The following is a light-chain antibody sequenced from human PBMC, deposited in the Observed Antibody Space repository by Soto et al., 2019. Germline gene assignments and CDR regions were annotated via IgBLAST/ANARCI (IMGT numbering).Light chain of an antibody. J-gene: IGKJ4*01. CDR2: DAS. V-gene: IGKV1-5*01. CDR1: QSISSW. CDR3: QQYKSYSALT. Sequence: DIQMTQSPSTLSASVGARVTITCLASQSISSWLACYQQKPGKAPKLMIYDASSLESGVPSRFSSSVSGTEFTLTISSLQPEDFATYYCQQYKSYSALTFGGGTKVDIK.